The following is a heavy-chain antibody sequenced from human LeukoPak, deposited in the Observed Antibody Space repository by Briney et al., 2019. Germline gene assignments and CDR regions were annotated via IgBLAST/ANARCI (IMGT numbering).Heavy chain of an antibody. D-gene: IGHD2-2*01. J-gene: IGHJ5*02. CDR1: GFTLSSYG. Sequence: GGSLRLSCAPSGFTLSSYGMHWVRQAPGKGLEWVAFIRYDGSNKYYADSVKGRFTISRDNSKNTLYLQMNSLRAEDTAVYYCAKDHIVVVPAATNWFDPWGQGTLVTVSS. CDR3: AKDHIVVVPAATNWFDP. CDR2: IRYDGSNK. V-gene: IGHV3-30*02.